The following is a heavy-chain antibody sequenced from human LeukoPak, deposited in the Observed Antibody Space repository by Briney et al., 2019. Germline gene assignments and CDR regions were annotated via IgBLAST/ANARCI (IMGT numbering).Heavy chain of an antibody. CDR2: ISYDGSNK. Sequence: PGGSLRLSCAASGFTFSSYGMHWVRQAPGKGLEWVALISYDGSNKYYADSVKGRFTISRDNSKNTLYLQMNSLRAEDTAVYYCANSRTSTPEYFQHWGQGTLVTVSS. CDR1: GFTFSSYG. J-gene: IGHJ1*01. CDR3: ANSRTSTPEYFQH. D-gene: IGHD2-2*01. V-gene: IGHV3-30*18.